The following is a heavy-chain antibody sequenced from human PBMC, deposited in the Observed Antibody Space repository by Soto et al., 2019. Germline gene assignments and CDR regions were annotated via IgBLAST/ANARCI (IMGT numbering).Heavy chain of an antibody. CDR3: ARSIVVVTALDY. J-gene: IGHJ4*02. CDR2: INAGNGNT. D-gene: IGHD2-21*02. V-gene: IGHV1-3*05. CDR1: GYTFTRYA. Sequence: QVQLVQSGAEEKKPGASVKVSFNASGYTFTRYAVHWVRQAPGQGLEWIGWINAGNGNTKYSQKFQGRVTITRDTSASTAYMELSSLRSEDTAVYYCARSIVVVTALDYWGQGTLVTVSS.